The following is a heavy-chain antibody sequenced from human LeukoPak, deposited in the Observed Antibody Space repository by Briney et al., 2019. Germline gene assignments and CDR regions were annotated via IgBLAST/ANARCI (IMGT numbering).Heavy chain of an antibody. CDR3: ARDPGALPYFFDC. Sequence: PGGSLRLSCAASGFTFNNYALTWVRQTPGKGLECVSAISGDGVSPYYADSVRGRFTISRDNSKNTLYLQMNSLRVEDTAVYFCARDPGALPYFFDCWGQGTLVTVSS. CDR2: ISGDGVSP. J-gene: IGHJ4*02. V-gene: IGHV3-23*01. CDR1: GFTFNNYA. D-gene: IGHD4/OR15-4a*01.